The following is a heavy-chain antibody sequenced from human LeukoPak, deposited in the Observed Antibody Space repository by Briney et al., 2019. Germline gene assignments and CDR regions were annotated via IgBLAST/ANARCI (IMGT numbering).Heavy chain of an antibody. J-gene: IGHJ4*02. V-gene: IGHV3-23*01. Sequence: GGSLRLSCAASGSTFSSYAMSWVRQAPGKGLEWVSAISGSGGSTYYADSVKGRFTISRDNSKNTLYLQMNSLRAEDTAVYYCAKDYKGYCSGGSCYTAFDYWGQGTLVTVSS. CDR3: AKDYKGYCSGGSCYTAFDY. D-gene: IGHD2-15*01. CDR1: GSTFSSYA. CDR2: ISGSGGST.